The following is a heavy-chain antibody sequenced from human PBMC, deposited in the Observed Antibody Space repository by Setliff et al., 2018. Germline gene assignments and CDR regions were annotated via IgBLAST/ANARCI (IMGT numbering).Heavy chain of an antibody. J-gene: IGHJ4*02. V-gene: IGHV4-39*07. CDR2: IYYSGST. CDR3: ASTPDGDLYYNFWSGYYLTLDY. Sequence: PSETLSLTCTVSGGSISSSSYYWGWIRQPPGKGLEWIGSIYYSGSTYYNPSLKSRVTISGDTSKNQFSLWLSSVTAADTAVYYCASTPDGDLYYNFWSGYYLTLDYWGQGTLVTVSS. D-gene: IGHD3-3*01. CDR1: GGSISSSSYY.